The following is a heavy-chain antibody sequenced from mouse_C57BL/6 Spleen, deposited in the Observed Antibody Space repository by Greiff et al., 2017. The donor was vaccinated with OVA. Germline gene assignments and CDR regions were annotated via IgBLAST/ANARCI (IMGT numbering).Heavy chain of an antibody. J-gene: IGHJ4*01. CDR2: IRNKANGYTT. V-gene: IGHV7-3*01. Sequence: EVMLVESGGGLVQPGGSLSLSCAASGFTFTDYYMSWVRQPPGKALEWLGFIRNKANGYTTEYSASVKGRFTISRDNSQSILYLQMNALRAEDSATYYCARSYLRAMDYWGQGTSVTVSS. CDR1: GFTFTDYY. CDR3: ARSYLRAMDY. D-gene: IGHD6-5*01.